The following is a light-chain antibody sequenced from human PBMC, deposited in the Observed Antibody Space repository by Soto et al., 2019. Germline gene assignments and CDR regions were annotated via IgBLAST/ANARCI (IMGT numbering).Light chain of an antibody. J-gene: IGKJ1*01. Sequence: DIQLTQSPSTLSASVGDRVTITCRASQSVGSWLAWFQQKPGKAPNLLIYKASSLERGVPSRFSGSGSGTEFTLTISSLQPDDFATYYCQQYNGYFRTFGQGTKVEIK. V-gene: IGKV1-5*03. CDR3: QQYNGYFRT. CDR1: QSVGSW. CDR2: KAS.